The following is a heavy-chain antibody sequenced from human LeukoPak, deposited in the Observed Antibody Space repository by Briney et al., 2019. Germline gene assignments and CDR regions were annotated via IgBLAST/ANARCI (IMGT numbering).Heavy chain of an antibody. CDR3: AKYRKQLDAFDI. J-gene: IGHJ3*02. V-gene: IGHV3-30*18. CDR2: ISYDGSNK. Sequence: GRSLRLSCAASGFTFSSYGMHWVRQAPGKGLEWVAVISYDGSNKYYADSVKGRFTISRDNSKNTLYLQMNSLRAEDTAVYYCAKYRKQLDAFDIWGQGTMVTVSS. CDR1: GFTFSSYG. D-gene: IGHD6-13*01.